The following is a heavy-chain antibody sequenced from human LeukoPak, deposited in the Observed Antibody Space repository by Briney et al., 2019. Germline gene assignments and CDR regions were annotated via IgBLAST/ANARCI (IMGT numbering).Heavy chain of an antibody. J-gene: IGHJ4*02. CDR3: ARAHYDGDYQYYFDY. Sequence: SETLSLTCDVSRYSISSNCYWAWIRQPPGKGLEWLGRIYYSGDTYYNPSLKSRVTCSVDTSKNQFSLKLNSVTAADTAVYYCARAHYDGDYQYYFDYWGQGIPVTVSS. D-gene: IGHD4-17*01. CDR1: RYSISSNCY. CDR2: IYYSGDT. V-gene: IGHV4-38-2*01.